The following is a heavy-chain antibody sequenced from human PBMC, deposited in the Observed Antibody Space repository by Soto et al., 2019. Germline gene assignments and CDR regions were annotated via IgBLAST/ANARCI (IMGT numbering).Heavy chain of an antibody. CDR3: VKVRGPPTGYNLDAFEI. V-gene: IGHV3-30*18. Sequence: QVQVVESGGGVVQPGRSLRLSCAASGFTFSTYTMHWVRQAPGKGLEWVPVIWFDGTKKYYADSVQGRFTVSRDNSKNTLYLQMSSLRVKDSAVYHCVKVRGPPTGYNLDAFEIWGQGTMVTVSS. D-gene: IGHD4-17*01. J-gene: IGHJ3*02. CDR1: GFTFSTYT. CDR2: IWFDGTKK.